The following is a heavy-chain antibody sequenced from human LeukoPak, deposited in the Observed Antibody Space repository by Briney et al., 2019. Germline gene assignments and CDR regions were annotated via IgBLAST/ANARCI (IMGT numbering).Heavy chain of an antibody. J-gene: IGHJ4*02. V-gene: IGHV3-48*01. CDR2: ISDTSSTM. Sequence: QPGGSLRLSCVASGFTLGSFAMHWVRQAPGKGLEWVSLISDTSSTMYYADSVKGRFTISRDSSKNTLFLQMNSLRAEDTAVYYCAKDSRGVEQFLVPRNDYWGQGTLVTVSS. D-gene: IGHD6-19*01. CDR3: AKDSRGVEQFLVPRNDY. CDR1: GFTLGSFA.